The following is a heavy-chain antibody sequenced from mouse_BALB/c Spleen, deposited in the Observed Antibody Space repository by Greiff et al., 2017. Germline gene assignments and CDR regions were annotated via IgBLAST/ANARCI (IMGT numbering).Heavy chain of an antibody. CDR1: GYTFTSYW. D-gene: IGHD2-4*01. CDR2: INPSTGYT. Sequence: QVQLKQSGAELAKPGASVKMSCKASGYTFTSYWMHWVKQRPGQGLEWIGYINPSTGYTEYNQKFKDKATLTADKSSSTAYMQLSSLTSEDSAVYYCARSRDYDRLFDYWGQGTTLTVSS. V-gene: IGHV1-7*01. CDR3: ARSRDYDRLFDY. J-gene: IGHJ2*01.